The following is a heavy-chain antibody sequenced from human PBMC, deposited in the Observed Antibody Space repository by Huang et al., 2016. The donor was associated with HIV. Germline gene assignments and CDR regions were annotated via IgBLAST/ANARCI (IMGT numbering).Heavy chain of an antibody. Sequence: QVQLQESGPGLVKPSETLSLTCTVSGDSISSHYWSWFRQPPGKGLEWIGSIYYSVSTNYTPSLKSRVTTSADTSRNQFSLKLRSVTAADTAVYYCARARYFGPPTTINWFDPWGQGTLVTVSS. CDR1: GDSISSHY. CDR2: IYYSVST. CDR3: ARARYFGPPTTINWFDP. D-gene: IGHD3-9*01. V-gene: IGHV4-59*11. J-gene: IGHJ5*02.